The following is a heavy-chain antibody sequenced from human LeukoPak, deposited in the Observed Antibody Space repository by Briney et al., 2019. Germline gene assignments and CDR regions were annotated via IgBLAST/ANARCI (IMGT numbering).Heavy chain of an antibody. J-gene: IGHJ4*02. D-gene: IGHD6-13*01. Sequence: SETLSLTCSVSGGSFSGGIYYWGWIRQPPGKGLEWIGNINYRGNTVYNPSLESRVSMSVDTSRSQFSLRLRSVTAADTSVYYCARRRAAAGPFDYWGQGTRVTVSS. V-gene: IGHV4-39*01. CDR1: GGSFSGGIYY. CDR2: INYRGNT. CDR3: ARRRAAAGPFDY.